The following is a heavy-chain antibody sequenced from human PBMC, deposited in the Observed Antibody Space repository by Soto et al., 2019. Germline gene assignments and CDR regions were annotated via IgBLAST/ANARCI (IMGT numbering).Heavy chain of an antibody. CDR2: INTGNGNT. Sequence: ASVKVSCKASGYTFTSYGISWVRQAPGQGLEWMGWINTGNGNTHYSQKFQGRVTFTRDASATTAYMELSSLTSEDTAVYYCARNVDWFDPWGQGTLVTVSS. D-gene: IGHD2-21*01. CDR1: GYTFTSYG. V-gene: IGHV1-3*04. CDR3: ARNVDWFDP. J-gene: IGHJ5*02.